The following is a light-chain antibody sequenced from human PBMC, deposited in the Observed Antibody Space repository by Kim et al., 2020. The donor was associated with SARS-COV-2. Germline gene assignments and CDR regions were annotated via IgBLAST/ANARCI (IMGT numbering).Light chain of an antibody. CDR3: TSYTGADTVL. CDR2: DVS. Sequence: QSALTQPASVSGSPGQSITISCTGTSSLVGDYNYVSWYQQHPDQAPKLIIYDVSYPPSGVSTHFSGSKSGNTASLTISGLQAADEADYYCTSYTGADTVLFGGGTQLTVL. V-gene: IGLV2-14*03. CDR1: SSLVGDYNY. J-gene: IGLJ2*01.